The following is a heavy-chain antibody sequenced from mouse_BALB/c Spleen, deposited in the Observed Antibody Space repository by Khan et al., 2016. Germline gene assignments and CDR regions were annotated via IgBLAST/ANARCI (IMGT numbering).Heavy chain of an antibody. CDR1: GYTFTNYG. CDR2: INTYTGEP. Sequence: QIQLVQSGPELKKPGETVKISCKATGYTFTNYGMNWVKQAPGKDLKWMGWINTYTGEPTYADDFKGRFAFSLETSASTAYLQINNLRNEDTATYFWARYRYSYGSSKYFDVWGAGTTVTVSS. D-gene: IGHD1-1*01. V-gene: IGHV9-3-1*01. CDR3: ARYRYSYGSSKYFDV. J-gene: IGHJ1*01.